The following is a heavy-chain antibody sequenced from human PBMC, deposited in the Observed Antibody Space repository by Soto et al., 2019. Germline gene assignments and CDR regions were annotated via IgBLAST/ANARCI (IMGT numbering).Heavy chain of an antibody. D-gene: IGHD4-17*01. V-gene: IGHV4-31*03. CDR1: GGSISSGGYY. Sequence: SETLSLTCTVSGGSISSGGYYWSWIRQHPGKGLEWIGYIYYSGSTYYNPSLKSRVTISVDTSKNKFSLKLSSVTAAATAVYYCWRSYDDYGSPYWFETLGQGTLVNVSS. J-gene: IGHJ5*02. CDR3: WRSYDDYGSPYWFET. CDR2: IYYSGST.